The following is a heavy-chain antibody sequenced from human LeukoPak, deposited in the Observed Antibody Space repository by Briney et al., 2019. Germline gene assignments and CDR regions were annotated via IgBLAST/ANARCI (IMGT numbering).Heavy chain of an antibody. CDR1: GGSFSGYY. D-gene: IGHD2-21*02. Sequence: SETLSPTCAVYGGSFSGYYWSWIRQPPGKGLEWIGEINHSGSTNYNPSLKSRVTISVDTSKNQFSLKLSSVTAADTAVYYCARNAYCGGDCFTPPHYWGQGTLVTVSS. J-gene: IGHJ4*02. CDR2: INHSGST. V-gene: IGHV4-34*01. CDR3: ARNAYCGGDCFTPPHY.